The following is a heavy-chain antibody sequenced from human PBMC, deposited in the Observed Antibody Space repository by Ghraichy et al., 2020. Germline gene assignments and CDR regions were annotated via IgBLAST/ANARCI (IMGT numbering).Heavy chain of an antibody. CDR1: GFTFSGYR. CDR2: IDQNGIGK. D-gene: IGHD2/OR15-2a*01. Sequence: GGSLRLSCAASGFTFSGYRMSWVRQAPGKGLEWVANIDQNGIGKYYADSVKGRFTISRDDTKSSLYLQMNSLRAEDTAVYYCARILKNSLDHWGQGILVTVSS. V-gene: IGHV3-7*01. CDR3: ARILKNSLDH. J-gene: IGHJ4*02.